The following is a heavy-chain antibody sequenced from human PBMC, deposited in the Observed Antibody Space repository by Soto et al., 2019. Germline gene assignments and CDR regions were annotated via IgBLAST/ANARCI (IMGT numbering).Heavy chain of an antibody. CDR3: ARDAGYSSGWGKVDI. D-gene: IGHD6-19*01. CDR1: GYTFTSYA. J-gene: IGHJ3*02. Sequence: QVQLVQSGAEVKKPGASVKVSCKASGYTFTSYAMHWVRQAPGQRLEWMGWINAGNGNTKYSQKFQVRVTITRDTSASTAYMELSSLRSEDTAVYYCARDAGYSSGWGKVDIWGQGTMVTVSS. V-gene: IGHV1-3*01. CDR2: INAGNGNT.